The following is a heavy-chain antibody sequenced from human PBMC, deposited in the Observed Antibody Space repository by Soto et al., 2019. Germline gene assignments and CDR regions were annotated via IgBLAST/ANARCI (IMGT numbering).Heavy chain of an antibody. V-gene: IGHV4-30-2*01. CDR3: PRRAALEPAASFMDV. CDR2: IYHSGST. J-gene: IGHJ6*02. Sequence: TLPRTCPVAGGPISGCGYSGCVIRRPPGKGLEWIGYIYHSGSTYYNPSLKSRVPISVDRSKNQLSLKLSSVTAADKAVYYCPRRAALEPAASFMDVWGQGTTVT. CDR1: GGPISGCGYS. D-gene: IGHD2-2*01.